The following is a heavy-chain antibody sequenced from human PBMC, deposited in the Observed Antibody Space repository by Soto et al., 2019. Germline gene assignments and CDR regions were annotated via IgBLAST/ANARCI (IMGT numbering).Heavy chain of an antibody. CDR1: GFTFSSYA. CDR3: AKEGGSYYGSGAFDI. Sequence: EVQLLESGGGLVQPGGSLRLSCAASGFTFSSYAMSWVRQTPGKGLEWVSAISGSGGGPDDAPSVKGRFTISRDDSKNTLYLQMNRLRAEDTAVYYCAKEGGSYYGSGAFDIWGQGTTVTVSS. D-gene: IGHD1-26*01. J-gene: IGHJ3*02. V-gene: IGHV3-23*01. CDR2: ISGSGGGP.